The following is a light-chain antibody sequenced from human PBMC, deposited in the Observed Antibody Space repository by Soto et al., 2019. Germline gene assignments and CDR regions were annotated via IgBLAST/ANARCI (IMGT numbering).Light chain of an antibody. V-gene: IGLV2-14*01. CDR1: SSDVGGYNY. J-gene: IGLJ1*01. CDR3: SSYTSSSTYV. Sequence: QCVLTQPASVTGSPGQSITISNTRTSSDVGGYNYVSWYQQHPGKAPKLMIYDVSNRPSGVSNRFSGSKSGNTASLTISGLQAEDEADYYCSSYTSSSTYVFGTG. CDR2: DVS.